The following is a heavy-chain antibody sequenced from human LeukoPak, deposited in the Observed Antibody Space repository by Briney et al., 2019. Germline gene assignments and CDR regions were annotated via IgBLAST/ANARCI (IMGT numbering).Heavy chain of an antibody. CDR1: GGSISSGGYS. V-gene: IGHV4-30-2*01. Sequence: SQTLSLTCAVSGGSISSGGYSWSWIRQPPGKGLEWIGYIYHSGSTYYNPSLKSRVTISVDRSKNQFSLKLSSVTAADTAVYYCARPSGGVDYYDSSGYPFDYWGQGTLVTVSS. D-gene: IGHD3-22*01. CDR2: IYHSGST. CDR3: ARPSGGVDYYDSSGYPFDY. J-gene: IGHJ4*02.